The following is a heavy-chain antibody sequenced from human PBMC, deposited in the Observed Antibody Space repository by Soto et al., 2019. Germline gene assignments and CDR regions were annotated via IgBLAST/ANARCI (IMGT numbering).Heavy chain of an antibody. Sequence: LSLTCTVSGGSISSGGYYWSWIRQHPGKGLEWIGYIYYSGSTYYNPSLKSRVTISVDTSKNQFSLKLNSVTAADTAVYYCARGYGGVDDGYYYGMDVWGQGTTVTVSS. J-gene: IGHJ6*02. V-gene: IGHV4-31*03. CDR2: IYYSGST. D-gene: IGHD1-1*01. CDR1: GGSISSGGYY. CDR3: ARGYGGVDDGYYYGMDV.